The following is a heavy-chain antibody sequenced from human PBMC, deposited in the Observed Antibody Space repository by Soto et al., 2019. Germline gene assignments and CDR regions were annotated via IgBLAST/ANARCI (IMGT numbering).Heavy chain of an antibody. D-gene: IGHD2-2*01. J-gene: IGHJ4*02. V-gene: IGHV3-23*01. CDR1: GFTFSSYA. CDR2: ISGSGGST. CDR3: AKAGVSKDCSSSSCYFGY. Sequence: PGGSLRLSCAASGFTFSSYAMSWVRQAPGKGLEWVSAISGSGGSTYSADSVKGRFTISRDNSKNTLYLQMNSLRAEDTAVYYCAKAGVSKDCSSSSCYFGYWGEGTLVRVCS.